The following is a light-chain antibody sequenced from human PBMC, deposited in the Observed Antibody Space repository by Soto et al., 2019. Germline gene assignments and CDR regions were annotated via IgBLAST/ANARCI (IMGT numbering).Light chain of an antibody. V-gene: IGKV1-27*01. CDR3: QNYHLALGT. Sequence: DIQMTQSPSSLSASVGDTVTITCRASQDIINHLAWYQQRPGKVPNLLIYGASTLHSGVPSRFRGSGSGTPFPLPISSLQPEDVATYYCQNYHLALGTFGQGTRLEIK. CDR2: GAS. J-gene: IGKJ5*01. CDR1: QDIINH.